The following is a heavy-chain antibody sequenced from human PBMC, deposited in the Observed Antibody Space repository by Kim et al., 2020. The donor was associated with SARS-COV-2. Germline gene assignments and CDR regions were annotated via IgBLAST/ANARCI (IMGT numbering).Heavy chain of an antibody. V-gene: IGHV3-73*01. D-gene: IGHD3-22*01. CDR1: GFSFSGSG. Sequence: GGSLRLSCAVSGFSFSGSGIHWVRQASGKGLEWVGRIRTKANSYATAYAASVKGRFTISRDDSKNTAFLQMNSLKSEDTAMYYCTGPPGSYDKDFWGQG. CDR3: TGPPGSYDKDF. CDR2: IRTKANSYAT. J-gene: IGHJ4*02.